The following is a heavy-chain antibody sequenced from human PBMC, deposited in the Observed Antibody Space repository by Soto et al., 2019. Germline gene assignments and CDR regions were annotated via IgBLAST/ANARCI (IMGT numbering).Heavy chain of an antibody. J-gene: IGHJ4*02. CDR3: ARATFIRKGYYGATDYYYFDY. CDR1: CGSISSGGFS. CDR2: IYYSGNT. V-gene: IGHV4-30-2*06. D-gene: IGHD3-10*01. Sequence: PSETLSLTCAVSCGSISSGGFSWSWIRQSPGKGLELIGYIYYSGNTYYNPSLKSRVTISVDRSKNEFSLRLSSVTAADTAVYYCARATFIRKGYYGATDYYYFDYWGQGTLVTVSS.